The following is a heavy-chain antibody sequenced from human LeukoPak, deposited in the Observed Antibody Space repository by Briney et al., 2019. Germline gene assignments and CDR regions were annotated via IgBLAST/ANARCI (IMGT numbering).Heavy chain of an antibody. V-gene: IGHV3-7*05. CDR3: ARDSTRGTAV. J-gene: IGHJ6*02. CDR2: IKPDGNEK. CDR1: GFTFISFL. Sequence: GGSLRLSCAASGFTFISFLITCVRQAPGKGLELVANIKPDGNEKSYVDFVKGRFTVSRDNAKNSLYLQMNSLRAEDTAVYYCARDSTRGTAVGGQGTTVTVSS.